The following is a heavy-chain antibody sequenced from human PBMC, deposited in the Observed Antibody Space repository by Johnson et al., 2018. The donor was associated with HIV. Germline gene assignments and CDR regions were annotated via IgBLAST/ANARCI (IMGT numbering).Heavy chain of an antibody. Sequence: MQLVESEGGLVQPGGSLRLSCAASGFTVSSNYISWVRQAPGRGLEWVSLIYSDGSTYYADSVKGRFTISRDDSKNTLYLQMSSLRAEDTAVYYCARGGGSSSWYQADAFDIWGQGTMVTVSS. CDR3: ARGGGSSSWYQADAFDI. CDR1: GFTVSSNY. CDR2: IYSDGST. V-gene: IGHV3-66*02. D-gene: IGHD6-13*01. J-gene: IGHJ3*02.